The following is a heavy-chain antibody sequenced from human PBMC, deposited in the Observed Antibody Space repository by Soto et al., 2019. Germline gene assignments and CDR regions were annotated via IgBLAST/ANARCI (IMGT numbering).Heavy chain of an antibody. D-gene: IGHD2-2*01. CDR1: GYTFTSYG. V-gene: IGHV1-18*01. CDR2: ISAYNGNT. J-gene: IGHJ3*02. CDR3: ARRYCSSTSCAFDI. Sequence: GGPVKVSCKASGYTFTSYGISWVRQAPGQGLEWMGWISAYNGNTNYAQKLQGRVTMTTDTSTSTAYMELRSLRSDDTAVYYCARRYCSSTSCAFDIWGQGTMVTVSS.